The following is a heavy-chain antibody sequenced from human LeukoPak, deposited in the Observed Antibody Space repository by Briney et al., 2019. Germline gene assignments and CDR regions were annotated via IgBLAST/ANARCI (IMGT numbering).Heavy chain of an antibody. V-gene: IGHV4-59*08. Sequence: SETLSLTCTVSGGSISSYYWSWIRQPPGKGLEWIGYIYYSGSTNYNPSLKSRVTISVDTSKNQFSLKLSSVTAADTAVYYCARRGIAAAGGYYYYMDVWGKGTTVTVSS. J-gene: IGHJ6*03. D-gene: IGHD6-13*01. CDR1: GGSISSYY. CDR2: IYYSGST. CDR3: ARRGIAAAGGYYYYMDV.